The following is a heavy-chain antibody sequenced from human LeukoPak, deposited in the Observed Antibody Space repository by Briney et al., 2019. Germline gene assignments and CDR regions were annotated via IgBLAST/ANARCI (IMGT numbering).Heavy chain of an antibody. CDR3: ARVLDTPGMSY. J-gene: IGHJ4*02. V-gene: IGHV3-33*01. CDR1: GFTFSSSA. D-gene: IGHD5-18*01. Sequence: GGSLRLSCTASGFTFSSSAMHWVRQTPGKGLEWASIIWHDGSRTYYADSVKGRFTISRDNSKNTLYLQMNSLRAEDTAVYYCARVLDTPGMSYWGQGTLVTVSS. CDR2: IWHDGSRT.